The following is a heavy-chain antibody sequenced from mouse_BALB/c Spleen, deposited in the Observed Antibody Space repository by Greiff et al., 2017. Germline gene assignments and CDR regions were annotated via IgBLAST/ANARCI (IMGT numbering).Heavy chain of an antibody. CDR3: AREAYDYDEGAMDY. D-gene: IGHD2-4*01. CDR1: GFTFSSYA. Sequence: EVKVEESGGGLVKPGGSLKLSCAASGFTFSSYAMSWVRQTPEKRLEWVASISSGGSTYYPDSVKGRFTISRDNARNILYLQMSSLRSEDTAMYYCAREAYDYDEGAMDYWGQGTSVTVSS. J-gene: IGHJ4*01. CDR2: ISSGGST. V-gene: IGHV5-6-5*01.